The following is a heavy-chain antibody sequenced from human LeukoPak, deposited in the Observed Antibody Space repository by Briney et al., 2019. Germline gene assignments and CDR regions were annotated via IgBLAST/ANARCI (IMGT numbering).Heavy chain of an antibody. CDR1: GGSFSGYY. D-gene: IGHD3-10*01. CDR2: INHSGST. V-gene: IGHV4-34*01. J-gene: IGHJ6*03. Sequence: KASETLSLTCAVYGGSFSGYYWSWIRQPPGKGLEWIGEINHSGSTYYNPSLKSRVTISVDTSKNQFSLKLSSVTAADTAVYYCARVYGSGSYYNGYYYYYMDVWGKGTTVTISS. CDR3: ARVYGSGSYYNGYYYYYMDV.